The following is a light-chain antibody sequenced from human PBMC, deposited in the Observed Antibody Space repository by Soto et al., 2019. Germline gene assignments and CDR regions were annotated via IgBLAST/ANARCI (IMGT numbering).Light chain of an antibody. Sequence: DIVLTQSPSTLSLSPGERSTLSCKASQSVSSSYLAWYQQKPGQAPRLLIYGASSRATGIPDRFSGSGSGTDFTLTISRLEPEDFAVYYCQQYGISRWTFGQVTKVDIK. CDR2: GAS. CDR1: QSVSSSY. V-gene: IGKV3-20*01. J-gene: IGKJ1*01. CDR3: QQYGISRWT.